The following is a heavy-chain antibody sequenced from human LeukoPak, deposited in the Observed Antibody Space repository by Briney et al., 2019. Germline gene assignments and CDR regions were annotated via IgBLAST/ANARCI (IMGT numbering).Heavy chain of an antibody. D-gene: IGHD6-19*01. CDR3: AKDQVQWLVGWFDP. CDR2: ISGSGGST. CDR1: GFTFSSYA. Sequence: GASLRLSCAASGFTFSSYAMSWVRQAPGKGLEWVSAISGSGGSTYYADSVKGRFTISRDNSKSTLYLQMNSLRAEDTAVYYCAKDQVQWLVGWFDPWGQGTLVTVSS. V-gene: IGHV3-23*01. J-gene: IGHJ5*02.